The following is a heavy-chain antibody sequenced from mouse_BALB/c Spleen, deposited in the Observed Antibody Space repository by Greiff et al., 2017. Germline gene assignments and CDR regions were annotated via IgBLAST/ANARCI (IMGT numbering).Heavy chain of an antibody. V-gene: IGHV14-3*02. CDR2: IDPANGNT. Sequence: EVQRVESGAELVKPGASVKLSCTASGFNIKDTYMHWVKQRPEQGLEWIGRIDPANGNTKYDPKFQGKATITADTSSNTAYLQLSSLTSEDTAVYYCAREFGGDYAMDYWGQGTSVTVSS. CDR3: AREFGGDYAMDY. CDR1: GFNIKDTY. J-gene: IGHJ4*01.